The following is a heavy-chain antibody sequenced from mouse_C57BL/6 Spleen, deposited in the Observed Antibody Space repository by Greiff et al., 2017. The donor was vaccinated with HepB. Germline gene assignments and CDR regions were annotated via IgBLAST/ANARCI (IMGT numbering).Heavy chain of an antibody. CDR1: GFSLTSYG. CDR3: AKGGNYYDYPWFAY. Sequence: VQVVESGPGLVAPSQSLSITCTVSGFSLTSYGVSWVRQPPGKGLEWLGVIWGDGSTNYHSALISRLSISKDNSKSQVFLKLNSLQTDDTATYYCAKGGNYYDYPWFAYWGQGTLVTVSA. V-gene: IGHV2-3*01. CDR2: IWGDGST. J-gene: IGHJ3*01. D-gene: IGHD2-4*01.